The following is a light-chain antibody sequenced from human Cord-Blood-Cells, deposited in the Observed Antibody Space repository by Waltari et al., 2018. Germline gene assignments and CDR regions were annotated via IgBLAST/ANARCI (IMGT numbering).Light chain of an antibody. CDR1: QSISSS. V-gene: IGKV1-39*01. Sequence: DIQMTQSPSSLSASVGDRVTITCRASQSISSSLNWYQQKPGKAPKLLIYAASSLQSGVPSRFSGSGSGTDFTLTINSLQPEDFATYYCQQSYSTPWTFGQGTKVEIK. J-gene: IGKJ1*01. CDR2: AAS. CDR3: QQSYSTPWT.